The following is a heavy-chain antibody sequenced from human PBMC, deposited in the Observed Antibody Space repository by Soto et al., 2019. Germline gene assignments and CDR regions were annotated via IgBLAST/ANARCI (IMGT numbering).Heavy chain of an antibody. J-gene: IGHJ6*02. CDR2: IYYSGST. Sequence: SETLSFTCTVSGGSISSRSYYWGWIRQPPGKGLEWIASIYYSGSTYYNPSLKSRVTVSVDTSKNQFSLKLSSVTAADTAVYYCYADPNAVMDVWGQGTTVTVSS. CDR3: YADPNAVMDV. CDR1: GGSISSRSYY. V-gene: IGHV4-39*01.